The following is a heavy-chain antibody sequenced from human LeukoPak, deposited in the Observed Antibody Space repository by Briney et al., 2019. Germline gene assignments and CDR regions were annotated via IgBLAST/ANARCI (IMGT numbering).Heavy chain of an antibody. D-gene: IGHD2-21*01. J-gene: IGHJ4*02. CDR1: GGSISSYY. Sequence: SETLSLTCTVSGGSISSYYWSWIRQPPGKGLEWMGYIYYSGSTNYNPSLKSRVTISVDTSKNQFSLRVSSVTAADTAVYYCARHLNNCGDDCYIFDYWGQGTLVTVSS. V-gene: IGHV4-59*08. CDR3: ARHLNNCGDDCYIFDY. CDR2: IYYSGST.